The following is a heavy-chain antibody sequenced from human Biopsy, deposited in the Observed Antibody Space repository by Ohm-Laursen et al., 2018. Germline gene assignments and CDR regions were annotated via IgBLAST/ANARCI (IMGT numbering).Heavy chain of an antibody. J-gene: IGHJ6*02. Sequence: ASVKVSCKASEYTVTDYYVHWVRQAPGQGFEWMGWINPKSGVANHAQNFQGRVSTTRDTSISTVYLELSGLRSDDTAVYYCARDMTVTARPYYYSGVDVWGPGTRVTVSS. D-gene: IGHD4-17*01. V-gene: IGHV1-2*02. CDR3: ARDMTVTARPYYYSGVDV. CDR2: INPKSGVA. CDR1: EYTVTDYY.